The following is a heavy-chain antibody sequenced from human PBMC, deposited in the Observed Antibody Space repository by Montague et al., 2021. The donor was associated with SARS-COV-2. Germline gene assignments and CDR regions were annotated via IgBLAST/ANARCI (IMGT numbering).Heavy chain of an antibody. Sequence: TLSLTCTVSGYSISSGTHYWCLIRQPAGKGLEWIGRIYTSGGTNYNPSLNSRVTISVATSNNHSSLNLSSVTAADTAVYYFARVGGYEYRFLDYWGQGSLVTVSS. CDR1: GYSISSGTHY. J-gene: IGHJ4*02. D-gene: IGHD6-6*01. V-gene: IGHV4-61*02. CDR3: ARVGGYEYRFLDY. CDR2: IYTSGGT.